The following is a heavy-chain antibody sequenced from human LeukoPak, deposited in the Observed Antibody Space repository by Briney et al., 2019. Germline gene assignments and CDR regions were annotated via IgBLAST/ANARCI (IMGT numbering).Heavy chain of an antibody. J-gene: IGHJ4*02. V-gene: IGHV3-15*01. Sequence: GGSLILSCAASGFNFNYAWMTWVRQAPGKGLEWVGRIKSETDGGAKDYAAPVKGRFSISRDDSKSILYLEMTSLKTEDTAVYYCTTLVGAPTYWGQGTLVTVPS. D-gene: IGHD1-26*01. CDR2: IKSETDGGAK. CDR1: GFNFNYAW. CDR3: TTLVGAPTY.